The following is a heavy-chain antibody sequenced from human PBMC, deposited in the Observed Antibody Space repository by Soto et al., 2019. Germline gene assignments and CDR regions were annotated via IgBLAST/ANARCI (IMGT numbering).Heavy chain of an antibody. V-gene: IGHV4-31*03. CDR1: GGSISSGGYY. CDR3: ARGRQGYCSGGSCYGLVAGFNWFDP. Sequence: PSETLSLTCTVSGGSISSGGYYWSWIRQHPGKGLEWIGYIYYSGSTYYNPSLKSRVTISVDTSKNQFSLKLSSVTAADTAVYYCARGRQGYCSGGSCYGLVAGFNWFDPWGQGTLVTVSS. J-gene: IGHJ5*02. CDR2: IYYSGST. D-gene: IGHD2-15*01.